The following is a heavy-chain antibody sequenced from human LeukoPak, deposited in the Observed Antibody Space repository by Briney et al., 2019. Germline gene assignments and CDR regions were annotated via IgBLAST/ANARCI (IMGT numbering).Heavy chain of an antibody. V-gene: IGHV4-34*01. CDR3: ARGGGYDFWSGYGYYGMDV. CDR2: INHSRST. D-gene: IGHD3-3*01. J-gene: IGHJ6*02. Sequence: SETLSLTCAVYGGSFSGYYWSWIRQPPGKGLEWIGEINHSRSTNYNPSLKSRVTIPVDTSKNQFSLKLSSVTAADTAVYYCARGGGYDFWSGYGYYGMDVWGQGTTVTVSS. CDR1: GGSFSGYY.